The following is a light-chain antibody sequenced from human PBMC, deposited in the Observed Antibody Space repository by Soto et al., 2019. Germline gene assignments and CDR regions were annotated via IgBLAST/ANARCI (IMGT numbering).Light chain of an antibody. CDR3: MQGTHWPIT. CDR2: KVS. J-gene: IGKJ5*01. CDR1: QSLVHSDGIAY. V-gene: IGKV2-30*02. Sequence: DVVMTQSPLSLPVTLGQPAYISCMSNQSLVHSDGIAYFSWFRQRPGRSPRRLIYKVSNRDSGVPARFSGSGSGTDFALKISRVEAEDGGVYDCMQGTHWPITVGQGTRLEIK.